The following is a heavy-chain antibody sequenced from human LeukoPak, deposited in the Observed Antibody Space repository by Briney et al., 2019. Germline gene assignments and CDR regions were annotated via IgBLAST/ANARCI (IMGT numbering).Heavy chain of an antibody. Sequence: GGSLRVSCVASGLTFSNHWMNWVRQAPGKGLEWVASIKDDGSQKYYVDSVKGRFSISRDNAKNSLFLQMNSLRAEDTAVYYCARGVGVTIRTSNFDYWGQGTLVTASS. CDR3: ARGVGVTIRTSNFDY. CDR2: IKDDGSQK. V-gene: IGHV3-7*01. D-gene: IGHD1-26*01. CDR1: GLTFSNHW. J-gene: IGHJ4*02.